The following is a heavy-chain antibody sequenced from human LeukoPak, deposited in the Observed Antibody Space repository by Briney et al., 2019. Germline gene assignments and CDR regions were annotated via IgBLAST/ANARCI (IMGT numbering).Heavy chain of an antibody. D-gene: IGHD5-24*01. CDR2: VRQDGKYK. Sequence: GGSLRLSCAASGFTFSDYNMNWVRQAPGKGREGVANVRQDGKYKPYLDAVKGRFTISRDNAKKSLYLQMNSLRAEDTAVYYCAKDSHVEMATIGDWGQGTLVTVSS. CDR3: AKDSHVEMATIGD. V-gene: IGHV3-7*03. CDR1: GFTFSDYN. J-gene: IGHJ4*02.